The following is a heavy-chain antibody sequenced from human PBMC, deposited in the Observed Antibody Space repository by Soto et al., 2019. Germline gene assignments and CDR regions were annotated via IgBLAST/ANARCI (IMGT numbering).Heavy chain of an antibody. CDR1: GASISSHY. Sequence: SETLSLTCIVSGASISSHYCTWIRQPPGKGLEWIGYVYYSGNTNYNPSLKSRVTISLDTSKNQFSLKLNSVTAADTAVYYCARLYSGPPRYFDDCGQGTRVTVSS. D-gene: IGHD5-12*01. V-gene: IGHV4-59*11. CDR3: ARLYSGPPRYFDD. CDR2: VYYSGNT. J-gene: IGHJ4*02.